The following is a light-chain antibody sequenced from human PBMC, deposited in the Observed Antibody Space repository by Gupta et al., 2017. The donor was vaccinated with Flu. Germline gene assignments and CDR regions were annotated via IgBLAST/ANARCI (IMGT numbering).Light chain of an antibody. CDR2: EDN. CDR3: QSFDNNTPWV. V-gene: IGLV6-57*03. J-gene: IGLJ3*02. CDR1: SGSIASNF. Sequence: PHSVSESPGKTVTISCTRSSGSIASNFVQWYQQRPGRAPTTVIYEDNQRPYGVPDRFSGSIDRSSNSASLTISGLKIEDEADYYCQSFDNNTPWVFGGGTKLTVL.